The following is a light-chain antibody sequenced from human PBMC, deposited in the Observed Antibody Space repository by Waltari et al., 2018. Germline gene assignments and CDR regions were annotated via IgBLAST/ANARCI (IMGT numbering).Light chain of an antibody. CDR3: AAWDDSLSGPWV. J-gene: IGLJ3*02. CDR1: SSNIGSNY. V-gene: IGLV1-47*01. Sequence: QSVLTQPPSASGTPGQRVTTSCSGSSSNIGSNYVYWHQQPPGTAPKHLIYRNNQRPSGVPDRFSGSKSGTSASLAISGLRSEDEADYYCAAWDDSLSGPWVFGGGTKLTVL. CDR2: RNN.